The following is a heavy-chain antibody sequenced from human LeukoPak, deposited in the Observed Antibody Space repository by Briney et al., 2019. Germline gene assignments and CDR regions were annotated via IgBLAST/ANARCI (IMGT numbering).Heavy chain of an antibody. CDR1: GFICSDYE. J-gene: IGHJ4*02. Sequence: GGSLRLSCAASGFICSDYEMNWVRQAPGKGLEWVSDISSSGRTINYADSVKGRFTISRDNAKDSLYLQMNSLRAEDTAVYYCARFWSGYRYFFDYWGQGTLVTVSS. CDR3: ARFWSGYRYFFDY. V-gene: IGHV3-48*03. CDR2: ISSSGRTI. D-gene: IGHD3-3*01.